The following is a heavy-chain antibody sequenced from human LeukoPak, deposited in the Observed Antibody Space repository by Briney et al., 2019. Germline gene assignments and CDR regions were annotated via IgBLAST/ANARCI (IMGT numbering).Heavy chain of an antibody. V-gene: IGHV4-59*08. CDR1: GGSIINYY. CDR2: IYHSGRT. D-gene: IGHD2-2*01. J-gene: IGHJ6*02. Sequence: PSETLSLTCTVSGGSIINYYWSWVRQPPGKGLEWIGFIYHSGRTNYNPSLKSRVTISVDTSKNQFSLKLSSVTAADTAVYYCASSPAAPQDYYYYGMDVWGQGTTVTVSS. CDR3: ASSPAAPQDYYYYGMDV.